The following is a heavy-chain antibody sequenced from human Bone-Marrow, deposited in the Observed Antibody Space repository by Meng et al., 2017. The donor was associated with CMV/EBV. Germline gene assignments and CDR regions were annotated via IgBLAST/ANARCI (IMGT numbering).Heavy chain of an antibody. Sequence: ASVKVSCKASGYTFPDYYIHWVRQAPGQGLEWMGWTDPNRGATHYAQKFQGRVTMTRDTSISAAYMDLSRLRFDDTAVYWCARERGDSGYDAFDYWGRGTLETVSS. CDR3: ARERGDSGYDAFDY. CDR2: TDPNRGAT. J-gene: IGHJ4*02. D-gene: IGHD5-12*01. V-gene: IGHV1-2*02. CDR1: GYTFPDYY.